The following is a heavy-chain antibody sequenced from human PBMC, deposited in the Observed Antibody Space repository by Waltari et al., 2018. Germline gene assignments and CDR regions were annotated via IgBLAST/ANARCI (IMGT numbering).Heavy chain of an antibody. D-gene: IGHD5-12*01. Sequence: EVQLVESGGGLVKPGGSLRISCAASGFTFSSYSMNWVRQAPGKGLEWVQSISSSSSYKYYADSVKGRFTISRDNAKNSLYLQMNSLRAEDTAVYYCARDKDSGYDSPQFDYWGQVTLVTVSS. CDR2: ISSSSSYK. CDR3: ARDKDSGYDSPQFDY. V-gene: IGHV3-21*01. CDR1: GFTFSSYS. J-gene: IGHJ4*02.